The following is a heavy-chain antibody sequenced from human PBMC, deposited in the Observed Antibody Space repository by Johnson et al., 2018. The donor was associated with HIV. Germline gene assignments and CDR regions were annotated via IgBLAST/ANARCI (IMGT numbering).Heavy chain of an antibody. V-gene: IGHV3-30*02. CDR1: GFTFSDYY. CDR3: AKDIRLVSAYYDILSGTSFDAFDI. CDR2: IRYDGSYK. J-gene: IGHJ3*02. Sequence: CAASGFTFSDYYMSWIRQAPGKGLEWVAFIRYDGSYKHYADSVKGPFTISRDKCIHALCLLMNSLRAEDTAVYYCAKDIRLVSAYYDILSGTSFDAFDIWGQGTMVTVSS. D-gene: IGHD3-9*01.